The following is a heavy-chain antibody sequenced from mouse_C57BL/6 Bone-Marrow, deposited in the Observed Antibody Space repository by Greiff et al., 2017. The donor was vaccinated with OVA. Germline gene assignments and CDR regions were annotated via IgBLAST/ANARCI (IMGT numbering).Heavy chain of an antibody. CDR1: GYTFTSYD. V-gene: IGHV1-85*01. D-gene: IGHD1-1*01. J-gene: IGHJ4*01. Sequence: VKLQESGPELVKPGASVKLSCKASGYTFTSYDINWVKQRPGQGLEWIGWIYPRDGSTKYNEKFKGKATVTVDTSSSTAYMEIHSLTSEDSAVYFCARRGYYGSSLYYAMDYWGQGTSVTVSS. CDR3: ARRGYYGSSLYYAMDY. CDR2: IYPRDGST.